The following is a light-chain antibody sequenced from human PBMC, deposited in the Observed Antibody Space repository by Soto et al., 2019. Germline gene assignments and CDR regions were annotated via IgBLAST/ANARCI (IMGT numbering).Light chain of an antibody. CDR2: GAS. V-gene: IGKV3-20*01. Sequence: IVLTQSPGTLSLSPGERATISCRASQSVSSSYLAWYQQKPGQAPMLLIYGASSRVTGMPDRFSGSWSATDVTITTIRLEPEDFLVYYCHQYGSSPLFTFGPGTKVDIK. CDR1: QSVSSSY. CDR3: HQYGSSPLFT. J-gene: IGKJ3*01.